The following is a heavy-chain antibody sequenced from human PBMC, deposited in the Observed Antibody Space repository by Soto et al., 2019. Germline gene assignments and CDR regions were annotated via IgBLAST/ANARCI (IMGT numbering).Heavy chain of an antibody. V-gene: IGHV1-69*01. CDR3: ARDRGVLVPGARPYNCFDP. CDR2: VAPMFGPT. J-gene: IGHJ5*02. Sequence: QVRLVQSGDEVKKPGSSVKVSCTASGGTFSTYAITWVLQAPGQGLEWIGGVAPMFGPTSYAQKFHGRVTITADGTTSTSYMELDSLTNEDTAAYYCARDRGVLVPGARPYNCFDPWGHGTVVNVAS. CDR1: GGTFSTYA. D-gene: IGHD2-2*01.